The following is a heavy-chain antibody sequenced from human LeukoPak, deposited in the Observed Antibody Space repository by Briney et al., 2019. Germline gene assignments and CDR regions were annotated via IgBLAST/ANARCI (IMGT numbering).Heavy chain of an antibody. CDR2: INPNSGGT. CDR3: ARSGSSGWYQPSRY. CDR1: GYTFTGYY. Sequence: GASVKVSCKASGYTFTGYYMHWVRQAPGQGLEWMGWINPNSGGTNYAQKFQGRVTMTRDTSIRTAYMELSRLRSDDTAVYYCARSGSSGWYQPSRYWGQGTLVTVSS. J-gene: IGHJ4*02. V-gene: IGHV1-2*02. D-gene: IGHD6-19*01.